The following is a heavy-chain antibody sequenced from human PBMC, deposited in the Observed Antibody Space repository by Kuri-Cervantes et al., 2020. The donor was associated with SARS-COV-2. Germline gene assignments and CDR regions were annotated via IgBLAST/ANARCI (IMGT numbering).Heavy chain of an antibody. J-gene: IGHJ2*01. D-gene: IGHD3-3*01. CDR1: GFTFSSNA. Sequence: GGSLTLSCAASGFTFSSNAMSWVRQAPGKGLEWVSATSVSGGSTYYADSVKGRFTISRDNSKNTLYLQMNSLRAEDTAVYYCAKVGVSGQLSEKYWYFDLWGRGTLVTVSS. CDR3: AKVGVSGQLSEKYWYFDL. CDR2: TSVSGGST. V-gene: IGHV3-23*01.